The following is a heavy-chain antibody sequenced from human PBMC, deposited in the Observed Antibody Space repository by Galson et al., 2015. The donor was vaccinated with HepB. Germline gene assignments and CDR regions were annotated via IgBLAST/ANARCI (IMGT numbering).Heavy chain of an antibody. J-gene: IGHJ4*02. CDR2: ISWNSGSI. D-gene: IGHD3-22*01. CDR1: GFTFDDYA. Sequence: SLRLSCAASGFTFDDYAMHWVRHAPGKGLEWVSGISWNSGSIDYADSVKGRFTISRDNAKNSLYLQMNSLRAEDTALYYCAKDPTPHLGHYDSSGYFGYWGQGTLVTVSS. CDR3: AKDPTPHLGHYDSSGYFGY. V-gene: IGHV3-9*01.